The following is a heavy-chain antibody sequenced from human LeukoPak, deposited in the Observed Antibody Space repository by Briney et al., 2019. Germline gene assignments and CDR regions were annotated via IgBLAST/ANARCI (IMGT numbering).Heavy chain of an antibody. CDR3: AREIGLRYCSSTSCYKDAFDI. CDR2: IIPILGIA. J-gene: IGHJ3*02. Sequence: SVKVSCKASGGTFSSYAISWVRQAPGQGLEWMGRIIPILGIANYAQKFQGRVTITADKSTSTAYMELSSLRSEDTAVYYCAREIGLRYCSSTSCYKDAFDIWGQGTMVTVSS. V-gene: IGHV1-69*04. D-gene: IGHD2-2*01. CDR1: GGTFSSYA.